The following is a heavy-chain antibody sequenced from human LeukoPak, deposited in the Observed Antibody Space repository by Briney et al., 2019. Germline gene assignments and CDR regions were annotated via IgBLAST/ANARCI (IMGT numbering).Heavy chain of an antibody. D-gene: IGHD5-12*01. J-gene: IGHJ4*02. CDR1: DDSITIYY. CDR2: IYYSGST. V-gene: IGHV4-59*12. Sequence: SETLSLTCSVSDDSITIYYWTWIRQPPGKGLEWIGSIYYSGSTYYNPSLKSRVTISVDTSKNQFSLKLSSVTAADTAVYYCARVGYSGYDLLQYFDYWGQGTLVTVSS. CDR3: ARVGYSGYDLLQYFDY.